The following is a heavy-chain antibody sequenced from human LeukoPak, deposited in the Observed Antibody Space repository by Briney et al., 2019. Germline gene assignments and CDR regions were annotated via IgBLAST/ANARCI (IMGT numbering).Heavy chain of an antibody. Sequence: GGSLRLSCRTSGFTFGDYALNWFRQAPGKGLEWVGFIRSKVYGGTTEYAASVKGRVIISRDDSESIAYLQMNSLKIEDTAMYYCSRVSTSGSYGRFDALHIWSQGTMVTVSS. CDR1: GFTFGDYA. CDR3: SRVSTSGSYGRFDALHI. V-gene: IGHV3-49*03. D-gene: IGHD6-19*01. CDR2: IRSKVYGGTT. J-gene: IGHJ3*02.